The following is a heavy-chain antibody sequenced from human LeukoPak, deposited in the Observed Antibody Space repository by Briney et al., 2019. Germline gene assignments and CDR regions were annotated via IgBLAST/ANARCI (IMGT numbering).Heavy chain of an antibody. V-gene: IGHV3-23*01. CDR3: ARDGQSTYYYDSSSSDY. CDR2: INGSGGNT. J-gene: IGHJ4*02. Sequence: PGGSLRLSCAASGFTFSSYAMSWVRQAPGKGLEWVSGINGSGGNTYYADSVKGRFTISRDNSKNTLYLQMNSLRAEDTAVYYCARDGQSTYYYDSSSSDYWGQGTLVTVSS. CDR1: GFTFSSYA. D-gene: IGHD3-22*01.